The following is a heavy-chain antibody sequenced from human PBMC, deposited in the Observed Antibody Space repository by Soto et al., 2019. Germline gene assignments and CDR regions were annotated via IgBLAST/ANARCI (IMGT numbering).Heavy chain of an antibody. J-gene: IGHJ6*02. Sequence: QVQLVQSGPEVRKPGASVKVSCKASGYIFSRYGISWVPQAPGQGLEWMAWISGYNGNTKFGERVQGRVNVTTDTSTSTAYMELRSLRSDDTAVYYCAREAAAERNYYGLDVWGQGTTVIVSS. CDR3: AREAAAERNYYGLDV. CDR1: GYIFSRYG. D-gene: IGHD6-13*01. V-gene: IGHV1-18*04. CDR2: ISGYNGNT.